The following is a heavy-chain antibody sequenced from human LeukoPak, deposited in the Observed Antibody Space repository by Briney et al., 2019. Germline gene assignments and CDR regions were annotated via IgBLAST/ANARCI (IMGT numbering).Heavy chain of an antibody. J-gene: IGHJ3*02. CDR3: ARERSLEQWLNAFDI. Sequence: ASVKVSCKASGYTFTSYGISWVRQAPGQGLEWMGWISAYNGNTNYAQKLQGRVTMTTDTSTSTAYMELRSLRSDDTAVYYCARERSLEQWLNAFDIWGQGTMVTVSP. V-gene: IGHV1-18*01. CDR1: GYTFTSYG. CDR2: ISAYNGNT. D-gene: IGHD6-19*01.